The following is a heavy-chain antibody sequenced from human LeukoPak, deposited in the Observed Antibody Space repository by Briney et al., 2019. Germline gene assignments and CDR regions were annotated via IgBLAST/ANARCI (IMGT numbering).Heavy chain of an antibody. Sequence: GASVKVSCKASGGTFSSYAISWVRQAPGQGLEWMGRIIPILGIADYAQKFQGRVTITADKSTSTAYMELSSLRSEDTAVYYCARVVDWWELLLDYWGQGTLVTVSS. CDR1: GGTFSSYA. V-gene: IGHV1-69*04. D-gene: IGHD1-26*01. CDR2: IIPILGIA. J-gene: IGHJ4*02. CDR3: ARVVDWWELLLDY.